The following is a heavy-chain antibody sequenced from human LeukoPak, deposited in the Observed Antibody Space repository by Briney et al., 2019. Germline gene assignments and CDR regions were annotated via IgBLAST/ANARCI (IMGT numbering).Heavy chain of an antibody. Sequence: GGSLRLSCAASGFTFSSYGMHWVRQAPGKGLEWVAVISYDGSNKYYADSVKGRFTISRDNSKNTLYLQMNSLRAEDTAVYYCAELGITMIGGVWGKGTTITISS. CDR1: GFTFSSYG. CDR3: AELGITMIGGV. V-gene: IGHV3-30*18. D-gene: IGHD3-10*02. J-gene: IGHJ6*04. CDR2: ISYDGSNK.